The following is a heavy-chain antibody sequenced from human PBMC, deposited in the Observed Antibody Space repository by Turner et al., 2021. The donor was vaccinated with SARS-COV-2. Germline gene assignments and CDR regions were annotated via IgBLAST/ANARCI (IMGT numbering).Heavy chain of an antibody. Sequence: QVQLVESGGGVVQPGRSLSLSCAASGFTFSRYGMHWVRQAPGKGLEWVAVIGYDGSNKYYADSVKGRFTISRDNSKNTLYLQMNSLRAEDTAVYYCAKAGFGYSSGWGYFDYWGQGTLVTVSS. CDR1: GFTFSRYG. D-gene: IGHD6-19*01. CDR3: AKAGFGYSSGWGYFDY. V-gene: IGHV3-33*06. CDR2: IGYDGSNK. J-gene: IGHJ4*02.